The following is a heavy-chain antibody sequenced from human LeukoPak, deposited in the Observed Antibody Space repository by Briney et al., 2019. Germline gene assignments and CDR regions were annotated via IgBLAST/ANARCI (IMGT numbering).Heavy chain of an antibody. J-gene: IGHJ4*02. CDR1: GGSISSGGYY. D-gene: IGHD2-2*03. V-gene: IGHV4-30-2*01. CDR3: ARDRGYCSSTSCRDY. Sequence: SETLSLTCTVSGGSISSGGYYWSWIRQPPGKGLECIGYFYHSGSTYYNPSLKSRVTISVDRSKNQFSLKLSSVTAADTAVYYCARDRGYCSSTSCRDYWGQGTLVTVSS. CDR2: FYHSGST.